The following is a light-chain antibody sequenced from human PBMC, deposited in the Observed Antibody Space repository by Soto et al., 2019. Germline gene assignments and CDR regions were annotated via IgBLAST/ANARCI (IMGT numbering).Light chain of an antibody. V-gene: IGKV3-20*01. J-gene: IGKJ2*01. Sequence: EIVLTQSPGTLSLSPGERATLSCMASQTLTTTYLAWYQQKPGQAPRLLIYGVSRRATGISDRFSGSGSGTDFTLNSSRLEPEDFAVYSCQQYADLQYTFGQGTTLE. CDR2: GVS. CDR1: QTLTTTY. CDR3: QQYADLQYT.